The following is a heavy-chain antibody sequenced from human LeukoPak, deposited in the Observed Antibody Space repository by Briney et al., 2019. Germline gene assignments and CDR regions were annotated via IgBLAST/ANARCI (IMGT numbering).Heavy chain of an antibody. CDR2: ISSSGSTI. V-gene: IGHV3-48*03. J-gene: IGHJ4*02. CDR1: GFTFSSYE. CDR3: ARSDYYGSGSPDY. D-gene: IGHD3-10*01. Sequence: GGSLRLSCAASGFTFSSYEMNWVRQAPGKGLEWVSYISSSGSTIYYADSVKGRFTISRDNAKNSLYLQMNSLRAEDAAVYYCARSDYYGSGSPDYWGQGTLVTVSS.